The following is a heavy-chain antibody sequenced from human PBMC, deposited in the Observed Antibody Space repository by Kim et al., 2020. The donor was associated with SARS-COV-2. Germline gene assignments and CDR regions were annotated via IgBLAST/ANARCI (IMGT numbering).Heavy chain of an antibody. CDR2: INHSGST. J-gene: IGHJ4*02. CDR1: GGSFSGYY. CDR3: ARGSIRAEDYGSGSYYWSYFDY. V-gene: IGHV4-34*01. Sequence: SETLSLTCAVYGGSFSGYYWSWIRQPPGKGLEWIGEINHSGSTNYNPSLKSRVTISVDTSKNQFSLKLSSVTAADTAVYYCARGSIRAEDYGSGSYYWSYFDYWGQGTLVTVSS. D-gene: IGHD3-10*01.